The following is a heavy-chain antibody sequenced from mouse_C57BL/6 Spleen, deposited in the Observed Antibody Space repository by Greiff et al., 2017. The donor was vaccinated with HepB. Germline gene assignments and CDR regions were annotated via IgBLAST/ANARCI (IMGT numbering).Heavy chain of an antibody. CDR3: ARDPYGNYGKAMDY. V-gene: IGHV1-59*01. CDR1: GYTFTSYW. D-gene: IGHD2-1*01. CDR2: IDPSDSYT. J-gene: IGHJ4*01. Sequence: VQLQQPGAELVRPGTSVKLSCKASGYTFTSYWMHWVKQRPGQGLEWIGVIDPSDSYTNYNQKFKGKATLTVDTSSSTAYMQLSSLTSEDSAVYYCARDPYGNYGKAMDYWGQGTSVTVSS.